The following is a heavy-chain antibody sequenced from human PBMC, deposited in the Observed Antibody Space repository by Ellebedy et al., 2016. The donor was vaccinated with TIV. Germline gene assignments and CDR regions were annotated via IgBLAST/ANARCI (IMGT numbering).Heavy chain of an antibody. Sequence: GESLKISCAASGFSFSGHWMSWVRQAPGKGLEWVANIKQDESEKYYADSVKGRFTISRDNSKNTLYLQMSSLRAEDTAVYYCVKDSYVTDVWGQGTTVTVSS. J-gene: IGHJ6*02. CDR2: IKQDESEK. CDR3: VKDSYVTDV. CDR1: GFSFSGHW. V-gene: IGHV3-7*01.